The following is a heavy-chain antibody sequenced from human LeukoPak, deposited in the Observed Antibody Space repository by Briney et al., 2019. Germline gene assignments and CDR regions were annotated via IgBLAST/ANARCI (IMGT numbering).Heavy chain of an antibody. CDR2: ISGSGGST. CDR3: AKAPMGSSGWYVDY. V-gene: IGHV3-23*01. J-gene: IGHJ4*02. Sequence: GGSLRLSCAASGFTFSSYAMSWVRQAPGKGLEWVSAISGSGGSTYYAGSVKGRFTISRDNSKNTLYLQMNSLRAEDTAVYYCAKAPMGSSGWYVDYWGQGTLVTVSS. D-gene: IGHD6-19*01. CDR1: GFTFSSYA.